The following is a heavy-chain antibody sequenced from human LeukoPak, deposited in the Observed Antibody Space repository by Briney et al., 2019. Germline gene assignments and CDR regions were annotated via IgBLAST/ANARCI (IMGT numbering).Heavy chain of an antibody. D-gene: IGHD2-2*02. J-gene: IGHJ4*02. CDR1: GGSISSYY. CDR2: IYYSGST. CDR3: SHCSSTTCYTGFDY. V-gene: IGHV4-59*01. Sequence: SETLSLTCTVSGGSISSYYWSWIRQPPGKGLEWIGYIYYSGSTNYNPSLKSRVTISVDTSKKQFSLELSFVTAADTAVYYCSHCSSTTCYTGFDYWGQGTLVTVSS.